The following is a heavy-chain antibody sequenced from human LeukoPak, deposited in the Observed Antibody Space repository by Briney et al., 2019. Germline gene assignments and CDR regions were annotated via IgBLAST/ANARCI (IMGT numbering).Heavy chain of an antibody. Sequence: GGSLRLSCAASGLTFSNYNMNWVRQAPGKGLEWASYISSRGSYTYYADSVKGRFTISRDNAKNSLYLQMNSLRAEDTAVYYCARIDAFDIWGQGTMVTVSS. V-gene: IGHV3-21*06. J-gene: IGHJ3*02. CDR1: GLTFSNYN. CDR2: ISSRGSYT. CDR3: ARIDAFDI.